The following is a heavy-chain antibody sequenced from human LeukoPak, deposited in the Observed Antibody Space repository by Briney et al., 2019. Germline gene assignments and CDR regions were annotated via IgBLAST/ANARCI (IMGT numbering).Heavy chain of an antibody. V-gene: IGHV1-3*01. CDR3: ATGDGLEWELPKFDY. CDR2: INAGNGNT. D-gene: IGHD1-26*01. Sequence: ASVKVSCKASGYTFTSYAMHWVRQAPGQRLEWMGWINAGNGNTKYSQKFQGRVTITRDTSASTAYMELSSLRSEDTAVYYCATGDGLEWELPKFDYWGREPWSPSPQ. J-gene: IGHJ4*02. CDR1: GYTFTSYA.